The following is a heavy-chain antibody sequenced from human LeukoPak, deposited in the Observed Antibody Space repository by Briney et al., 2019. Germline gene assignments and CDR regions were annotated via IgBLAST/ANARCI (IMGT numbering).Heavy chain of an antibody. CDR1: GFTVSSNY. CDR2: IYSGGST. Sequence: GGSLRLSCAASGFTVSSNYMSWVRQAPGKGLEWVSVIYSGGSTYYADSVKGRFTISRDDSKNTLYLQMNSLRAEDTAVYYCASAQWSLELYGMDVWGQGTTVTVSS. V-gene: IGHV3-66*01. J-gene: IGHJ6*02. D-gene: IGHD1-7*01. CDR3: ASAQWSLELYGMDV.